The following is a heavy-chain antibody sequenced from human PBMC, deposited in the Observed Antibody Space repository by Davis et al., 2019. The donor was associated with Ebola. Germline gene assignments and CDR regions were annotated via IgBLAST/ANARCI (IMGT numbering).Heavy chain of an antibody. Sequence: SETLSLTCTVSGGSISSHYWSWIRQSPGKGLEWIGYIHYSGSTNSNPSLKSRVTMSVDTSKNQFSLKLSPVTAADTAVYYCATQYSNAWFDPWGQGTLVTVSS. CDR3: ATQYSNAWFDP. CDR1: GGSISSHY. V-gene: IGHV4-59*11. J-gene: IGHJ5*02. CDR2: IHYSGST. D-gene: IGHD4-11*01.